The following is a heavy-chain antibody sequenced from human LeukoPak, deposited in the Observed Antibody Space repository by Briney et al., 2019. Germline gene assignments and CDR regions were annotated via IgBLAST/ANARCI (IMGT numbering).Heavy chain of an antibody. V-gene: IGHV4-61*01. D-gene: IGHD3-10*01. CDR2: IYSSGST. CDR3: ARVFDSGSQAYFYYMDV. CDR1: GYSISSGYY. J-gene: IGHJ6*03. Sequence: SETLSLTCTVSGYSISSGYYWGWVRQPPGKGLEWIGYIYSSGSTNYNPSLKSRVTMPVDTSKNQFSLKVSSVTAADTAVYYCARVFDSGSQAYFYYMDVWGKGTTVTIFS.